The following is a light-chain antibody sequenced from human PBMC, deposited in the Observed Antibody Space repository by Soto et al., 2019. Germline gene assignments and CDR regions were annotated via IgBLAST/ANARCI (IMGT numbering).Light chain of an antibody. CDR1: QSVSSSY. V-gene: IGKV3-20*01. J-gene: IGKJ4*01. CDR3: QQYGSSPRLT. CDR2: GAS. Sequence: IALTQSASTLSLSPGERATLSCRASQSVSSSYLAWYQQKPDQAPRLLIYGASSRATGIPDRFSGSGSGKDFTLTISRLEPKDFAVYYCQQYGSSPRLTFGGGTKVDI.